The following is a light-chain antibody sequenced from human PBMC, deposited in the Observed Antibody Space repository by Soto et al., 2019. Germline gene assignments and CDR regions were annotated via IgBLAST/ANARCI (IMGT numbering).Light chain of an antibody. CDR3: QQYGSSPFT. Sequence: EIVLTQSPGTLSLSPGERATLSCRASQSVSSSYLAWYQQKPGQAPRLLIYGASSRATGIPDRFSGSGSGTDFTLTISRLEPEDFELYYCQQYGSSPFTF. V-gene: IGKV3-20*01. CDR1: QSVSSSY. CDR2: GAS. J-gene: IGKJ3*01.